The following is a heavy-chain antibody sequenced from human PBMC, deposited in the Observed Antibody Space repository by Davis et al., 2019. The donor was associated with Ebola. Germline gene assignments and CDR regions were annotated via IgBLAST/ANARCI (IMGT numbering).Heavy chain of an antibody. V-gene: IGHV2-70*04. CDR3: ARTNSGTYLDY. Sequence: SGPTLVKPTPTLTLTCTFSGFSLSTNGMRVSWIRQPPGRALEWLARIDWDEDKSYSTSLKARLTISKDTSKNQVVLTMTNMDPVDTATYYCARTNSGTYLDYWGQGTLVTVSS. CDR1: GFSLSTNGMR. J-gene: IGHJ4*02. CDR2: IDWDEDK. D-gene: IGHD1-26*01.